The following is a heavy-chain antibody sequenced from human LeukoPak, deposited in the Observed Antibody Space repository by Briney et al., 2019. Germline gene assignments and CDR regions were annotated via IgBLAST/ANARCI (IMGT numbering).Heavy chain of an antibody. D-gene: IGHD3-16*02. CDR3: AKEIVTLGTNAFDI. V-gene: IGHV3-43*02. Sequence: GGSLRLSCAASGFSFDDYPMHWVRQAPGKGLEWVSLINEDGGKTFYADSVRGRFTISRDNSKNSLYLQMNSLRTEDTALYYCAKEIVTLGTNAFDIWGQGTIVTVSS. CDR2: INEDGGKT. CDR1: GFSFDDYP. J-gene: IGHJ3*02.